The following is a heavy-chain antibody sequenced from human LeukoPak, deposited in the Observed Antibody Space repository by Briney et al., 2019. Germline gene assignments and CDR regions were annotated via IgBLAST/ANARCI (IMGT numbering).Heavy chain of an antibody. Sequence: SVNVSCKASGYTFTSYGISGVRQAPGQGLEWMGWISAYNGNTSDTQNLQGRVTMSTDTSTSTAYMELRSLRSDDTAVYYCASYHGTIEPGTCFDYWGQGTLVTVSS. CDR2: ISAYNGNT. CDR3: ASYHGTIEPGTCFDY. J-gene: IGHJ4*02. CDR1: GYTFTSYG. D-gene: IGHD1-1*01. V-gene: IGHV1-18*01.